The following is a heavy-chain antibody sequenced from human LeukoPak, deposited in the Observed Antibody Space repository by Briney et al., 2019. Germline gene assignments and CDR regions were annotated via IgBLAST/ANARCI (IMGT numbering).Heavy chain of an antibody. Sequence: ASVKVSCKVSGYTLTELSMHWVRQAPGKGLEWMGGFDPEDGETIYAQKFQGRVTMTEDTSTDTAHMELSSLRSEDTAVYYCATGPPYYYYMDVWGKGTTVTVSS. CDR2: FDPEDGET. J-gene: IGHJ6*03. CDR3: ATGPPYYYYMDV. V-gene: IGHV1-24*01. CDR1: GYTLTELS.